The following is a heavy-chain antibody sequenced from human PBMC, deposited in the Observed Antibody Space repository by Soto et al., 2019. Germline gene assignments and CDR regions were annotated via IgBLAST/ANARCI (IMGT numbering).Heavy chain of an antibody. D-gene: IGHD2-2*01. CDR3: ARDGDIVVVRAAIPNWFDP. CDR2: IIPILGIA. Sequence: QVQLVQSGAEVKKPGSSVKVSCKASGGTFSSYTISWVRQAPGQGLEWMGRIIPILGIANYAQKFQGRVTITADKSTSTAYMELSSLRSEDTAVYCCARDGDIVVVRAAIPNWFDPWGQGTLVTGSS. J-gene: IGHJ5*02. CDR1: GGTFSSYT. V-gene: IGHV1-69*08.